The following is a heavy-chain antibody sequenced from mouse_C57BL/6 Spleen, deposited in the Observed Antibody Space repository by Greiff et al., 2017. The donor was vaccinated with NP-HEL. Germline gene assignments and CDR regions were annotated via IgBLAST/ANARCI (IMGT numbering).Heavy chain of an antibody. CDR3: ARLSTTVVENYFDY. D-gene: IGHD1-1*01. CDR1: GYTFTSYG. Sequence: VQLQESGAELARPGASVKLSCKASGYTFTSYGISWVKQRTGQGLEWIGEIYPRSGNTYYNEKFKGKATLTADKSSRTAYMELRSLTSEDSAVYFCARLSTTVVENYFDYWGQGTTLTVSS. CDR2: IYPRSGNT. V-gene: IGHV1-81*01. J-gene: IGHJ2*01.